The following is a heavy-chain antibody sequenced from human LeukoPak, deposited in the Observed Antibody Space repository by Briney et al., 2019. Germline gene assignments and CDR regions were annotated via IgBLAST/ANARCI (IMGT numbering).Heavy chain of an antibody. Sequence: SETLSLTCAVYGGSFSGYYWSWIRQPPGKGLEWIGEINHSGSTNYNPSLKSRVTISVDTSKNQFSLKLSSVTAADTAVYYCARLGSRRLLWFGESSSGFDYWGQGTLVTVSS. CDR1: GGSFSGYY. CDR3: ARLGSRRLLWFGESSSGFDY. D-gene: IGHD3-10*01. CDR2: INHSGST. V-gene: IGHV4-34*01. J-gene: IGHJ4*02.